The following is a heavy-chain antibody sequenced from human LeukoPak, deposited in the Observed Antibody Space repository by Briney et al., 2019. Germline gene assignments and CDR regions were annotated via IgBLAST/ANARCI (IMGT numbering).Heavy chain of an antibody. CDR2: IYNSAST. V-gene: IGHV4-39*07. CDR1: GGSISSSSYY. CDR3: ARDRPGGSSLDY. J-gene: IGHJ4*02. D-gene: IGHD6-13*01. Sequence: SETLSLTCTVSGGSISSSSYYGGWIRQPPGKGLEWIGSIYNSASTYYNPSLNSRVTISLETSKNQFSLNLSSVTAADTAVYYCARDRPGGSSLDYWGQGILVTVSS.